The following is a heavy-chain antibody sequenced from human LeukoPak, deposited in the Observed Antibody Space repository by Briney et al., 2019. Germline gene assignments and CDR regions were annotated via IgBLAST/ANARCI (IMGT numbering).Heavy chain of an antibody. D-gene: IGHD1-26*01. CDR2: IYHSEST. J-gene: IGHJ4*02. Sequence: SETLSLTCTVSGGSIRSGGYYWSWIRQPPGKGLEWIGYIYHSESTYYNPSLKGRVTISIDRSKNQFSLKLSSVTAADTAVYYCARFRYSGSYSPWGQGTLVTVSS. CDR1: GGSIRSGGYY. V-gene: IGHV4-30-2*01. CDR3: ARFRYSGSYSP.